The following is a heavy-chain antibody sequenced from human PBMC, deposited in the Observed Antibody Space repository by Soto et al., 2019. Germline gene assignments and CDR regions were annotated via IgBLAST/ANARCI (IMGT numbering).Heavy chain of an antibody. CDR1: GGSISSSNW. CDR3: AREGGEMVRGVRDAFDI. D-gene: IGHD3-10*01. J-gene: IGHJ3*02. V-gene: IGHV4-4*02. Sequence: QVQLQESGPGLVKPSGTLSLTCAVSGGSISSSNWWSWVRQPPGKGLEWIGEIYHSGSTNYNPSLKRGVTISVDKSKNQFSRKVSSVTATDTAVYYCAREGGEMVRGVRDAFDIWGQGTMVTVSS. CDR2: IYHSGST.